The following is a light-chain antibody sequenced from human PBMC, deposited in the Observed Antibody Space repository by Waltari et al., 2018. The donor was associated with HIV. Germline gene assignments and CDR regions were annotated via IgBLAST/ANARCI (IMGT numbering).Light chain of an antibody. J-gene: IGLJ2*01. Sequence: QPVLTQPPSVSAAPGRSVTIPCPGSTSNIETNYVSWYQQIPGTAPKLLIYDNNKRPSGIPERFSGSKSATSATLGITGLQTGDEAEYFCGTWDSSLNTPVFGGGSRLTVL. V-gene: IGLV1-51*01. CDR2: DNN. CDR1: TSNIETNY. CDR3: GTWDSSLNTPV.